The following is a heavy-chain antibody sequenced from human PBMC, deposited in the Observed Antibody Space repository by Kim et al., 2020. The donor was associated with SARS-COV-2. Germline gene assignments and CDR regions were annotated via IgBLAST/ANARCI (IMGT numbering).Heavy chain of an antibody. J-gene: IGHJ4*02. CDR3: ARGGVYCSSISCYGLDY. V-gene: IGHV1-18*01. D-gene: IGHD2-2*01. CDR2: ISPYNGDT. CDR1: GYTFTSYG. Sequence: ASVKVSCKASGYTFTSYGITWVRQAPGQGPEWMGWISPYNGDTNYAQKVRGRVTMTTDTSTSTVYMELGSLRSDDAAVYFCARGGVYCSSISCYGLDYWGEGTTVTVSS.